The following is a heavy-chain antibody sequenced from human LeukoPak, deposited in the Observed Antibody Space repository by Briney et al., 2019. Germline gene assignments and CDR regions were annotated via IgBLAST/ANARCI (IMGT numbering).Heavy chain of an antibody. CDR3: ARVMGPDYYYGMDV. CDR1: GFTFSSYW. CDR2: IKQDGSEK. V-gene: IGHV3-7*03. J-gene: IGHJ6*02. Sequence: PGGSLRLSCAASGFTFSSYWMSWVRQAPGKGLEWVANIKQDGSEKYYVDSVKGRFTISRDNAKNSLYLQMNSLRAEDTALYHCARVMGPDYYYGMDVWGQGTTVTVSS. D-gene: IGHD3-10*01.